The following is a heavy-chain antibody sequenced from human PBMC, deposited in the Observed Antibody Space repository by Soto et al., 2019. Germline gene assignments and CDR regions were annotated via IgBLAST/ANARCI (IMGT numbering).Heavy chain of an antibody. Sequence: QVQLQESGPGLVKPSQTLSLICTVSGDSISSDNYFWSWIRQPPGQGLEWIGYISNRGTPYYNTSLKSRVTISLDTSKNRFSLDMYSLTAADTAVYYCAREVNVVALSDAFDIWGKGTMVTVSS. CDR2: ISNRGTP. D-gene: IGHD2-8*01. V-gene: IGHV4-30-4*01. J-gene: IGHJ3*02. CDR3: AREVNVVALSDAFDI. CDR1: GDSISSDNYF.